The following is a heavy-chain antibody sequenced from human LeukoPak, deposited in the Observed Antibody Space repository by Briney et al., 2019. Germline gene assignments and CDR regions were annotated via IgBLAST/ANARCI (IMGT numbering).Heavy chain of an antibody. D-gene: IGHD2-21*02. CDR3: VKSGRRGDYYFDY. Sequence: PSETLSLTCTVSGGSISSSSYYWGWIRQPPGKGLEWIGSIYYSGSTYYNPSLKSRVTISVDTSKNQFSLKLSSVTAADTAVYYCVKSGRRGDYYFDYWGQGTLVTVSS. CDR1: GGSISSSSYY. J-gene: IGHJ4*02. V-gene: IGHV4-39*01. CDR2: IYYSGST.